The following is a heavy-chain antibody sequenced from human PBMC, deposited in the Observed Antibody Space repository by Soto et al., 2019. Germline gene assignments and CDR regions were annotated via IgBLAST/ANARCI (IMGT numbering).Heavy chain of an antibody. CDR1: GFTFSSYG. Sequence: PGGSLRLSCAASGFTFSSYGMHWVRQAPGKGLEWVAVIWYDGSNKYYADSVKGRFTISRDNSKNTLYLQMNSLRAEDTAVYYCARASYSSSWYDKDYFDYWGQGTLVTVSS. J-gene: IGHJ4*02. D-gene: IGHD6-13*01. V-gene: IGHV3-33*01. CDR2: IWYDGSNK. CDR3: ARASYSSSWYDKDYFDY.